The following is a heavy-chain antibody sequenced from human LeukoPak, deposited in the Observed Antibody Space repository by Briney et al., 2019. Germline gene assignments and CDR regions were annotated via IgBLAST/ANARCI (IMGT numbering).Heavy chain of an antibody. Sequence: GGSLGLSCAASGFTFSSYWMSWVRQAPGKGLEWVSGISGSGASTYYADSVKGRFTISRDNSKNTLYLQMNSLRAEDTAVYYCAKSRSGSYSSDYWGQGTLVTVSS. CDR1: GFTFSSYW. J-gene: IGHJ4*02. V-gene: IGHV3-23*01. CDR2: ISGSGAST. D-gene: IGHD1-26*01. CDR3: AKSRSGSYSSDY.